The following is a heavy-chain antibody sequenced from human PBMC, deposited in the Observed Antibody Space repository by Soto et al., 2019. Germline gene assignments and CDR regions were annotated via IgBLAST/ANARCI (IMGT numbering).Heavy chain of an antibody. CDR3: ARRRYYDFWSANMDLDY. D-gene: IGHD3-3*01. CDR2: MNPNSGNT. Sequence: GASVKVSCKASGYTFTSYDINWVRQATGQGLEWMGWMNPNSGNTGYAQKFQGRVTMTRNTSISTAYMELSSLKASDTAMYYCARRRYYDFWSANMDLDYWGQGTLVTVSS. V-gene: IGHV1-8*01. J-gene: IGHJ4*02. CDR1: GYTFTSYD.